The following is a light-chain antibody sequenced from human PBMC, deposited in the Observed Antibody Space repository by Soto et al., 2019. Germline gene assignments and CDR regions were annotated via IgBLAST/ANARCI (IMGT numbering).Light chain of an antibody. V-gene: IGKV2-30*01. CDR1: QSLLYSDGNTY. CDR2: KVS. Sequence: DVVMTQSPLSLPVTLGQPASISCRSSQSLLYSDGNTYLNWFHQRPGQSPRRLIYKVSIRDSGVPDRFSGTGAGTDFPPSIRSVEAGGFGIYYCMQATHWPRTFGQGTRLDIK. J-gene: IGKJ1*01. CDR3: MQATHWPRT.